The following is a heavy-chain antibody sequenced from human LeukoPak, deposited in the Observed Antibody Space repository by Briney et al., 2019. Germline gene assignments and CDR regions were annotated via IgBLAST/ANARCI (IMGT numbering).Heavy chain of an antibody. V-gene: IGHV5-51*01. CDR3: ARLMTLVRGGLKRLPRSCGMDV. CDR1: GYSFNAYY. Sequence: GVSLKISCKGSGYSFNAYYIAWVRQMPGKDLEWMGAIYPGDSDTTYSPSLQGQVTISADKSATTAYLQWNSLKASDTAIYYCARLMTLVRGGLKRLPRSCGMDVWGQGTTVTVS. D-gene: IGHD3-10*01. J-gene: IGHJ6*02. CDR2: IYPGDSDT.